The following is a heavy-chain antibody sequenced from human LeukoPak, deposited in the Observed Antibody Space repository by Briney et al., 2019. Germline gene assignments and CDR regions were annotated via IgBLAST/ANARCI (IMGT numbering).Heavy chain of an antibody. J-gene: IGHJ4*02. D-gene: IGHD4-17*01. Sequence: GASVTVSCTASGYTFTIYGISWVGQAPGQGLEWMGWIYSYNGNTNYAQKFQGRVTMTTDTSTSIAYMELRSLTSDDTAVYYCARLKNYGDYGYWGQGTLVTVSS. CDR3: ARLKNYGDYGY. CDR1: GYTFTIYG. CDR2: IYSYNGNT. V-gene: IGHV1-18*01.